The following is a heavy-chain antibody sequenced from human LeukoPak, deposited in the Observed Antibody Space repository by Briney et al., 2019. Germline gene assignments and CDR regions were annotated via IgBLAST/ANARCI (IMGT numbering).Heavy chain of an antibody. Sequence: TLSLTCTVSGGSVSSDDYYWSWIRQPPGKGLEWVGYIYHSGSTYYNPSLKSRVTISVDKSKNQFSLKLASVTAVDTAVYYCARFDCSSTSCYPNYWGQGTLVTVSS. CDR2: IYHSGST. V-gene: IGHV4-30-2*01. CDR1: GGSVSSDDYY. CDR3: ARFDCSSTSCYPNY. J-gene: IGHJ4*02. D-gene: IGHD2-2*01.